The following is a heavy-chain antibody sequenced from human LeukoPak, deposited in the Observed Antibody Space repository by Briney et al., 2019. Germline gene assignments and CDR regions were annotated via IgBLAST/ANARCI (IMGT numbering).Heavy chain of an antibody. CDR1: GFTFGKYW. D-gene: IGHD3-3*01. CDR3: ARDQYDTWSRRGNFDS. Sequence: GGSLRLSCVASGFTFGKYWMSWVRQAPGKGLEWVANIKLDGSEKNYVDSVKGRFTISRDNSKNSLYLQMNSLRVEDTAVFYCARDQYDTWSRRGNFDSWGQGTLVIVSS. V-gene: IGHV3-7*03. J-gene: IGHJ4*02. CDR2: IKLDGSEK.